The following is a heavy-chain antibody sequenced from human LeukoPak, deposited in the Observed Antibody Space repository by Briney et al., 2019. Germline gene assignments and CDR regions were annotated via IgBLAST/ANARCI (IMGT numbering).Heavy chain of an antibody. V-gene: IGHV3-21*01. CDR1: GFTFSSYS. D-gene: IGHD3-10*01. J-gene: IGHJ4*02. Sequence: GGSLRLSCAASGFTFSSYSMNWVRQAPGKGLEWVSSISSSSSYIYYADSVKGRFTISRDNAKNSLYLQMNSLRAEDTAVYYCARGAKWFGELMTFDYWGQGTLVTVSS. CDR2: ISSSSSYI. CDR3: ARGAKWFGELMTFDY.